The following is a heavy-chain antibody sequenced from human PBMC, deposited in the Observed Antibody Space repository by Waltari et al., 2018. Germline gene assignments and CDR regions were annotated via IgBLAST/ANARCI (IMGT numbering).Heavy chain of an antibody. CDR3: STCHSDGQSGFDF. V-gene: IGHV1-24*01. D-gene: IGHD2-21*01. Sequence: VQLVHSGAQVKKPGASVKVSCKVSGYTLTELSLHLVRPAPGGGLEWMGGFDPEDGEPVYAQKFPGRVTMTEDTSTDTAYMELSSLRSEDTAVYYCSTCHSDGQSGFDFWGQGTLVTVSS. CDR2: FDPEDGEP. CDR1: GYTLTELS. J-gene: IGHJ4*02.